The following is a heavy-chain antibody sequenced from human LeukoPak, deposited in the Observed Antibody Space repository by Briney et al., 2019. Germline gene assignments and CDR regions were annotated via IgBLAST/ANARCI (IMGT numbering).Heavy chain of an antibody. CDR1: GGSISSSSYY. J-gene: IGHJ2*01. V-gene: IGHV4-39*07. D-gene: IGHD3-10*01. CDR3: ARVAEWFGESPYFDL. CDR2: IYYSGST. Sequence: SETLSLTCTVSGGSISSSSYYWGWIRQPPGKGLEWIGSIYYSGSTYYNPSLKSRVTISVDTSKNQFSLKLSSVTAADTAVYYCARVAEWFGESPYFDLWGRGTLVTVSS.